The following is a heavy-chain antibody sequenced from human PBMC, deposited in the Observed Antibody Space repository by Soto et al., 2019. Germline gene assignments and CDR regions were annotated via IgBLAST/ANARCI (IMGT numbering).Heavy chain of an antibody. CDR3: ARDLNPSQEMLYALLGY. D-gene: IGHD2-8*01. CDR2: ISGSSSMI. Sequence: EVQLVESGGGFVQPGGSLRLSCAASGFTFSSYSMNWVRQAPGKGLEWVSYISGSSSMIYYADSVTVRFTISRDNAKNSLYLQMNSLRAEDTAVYYCARDLNPSQEMLYALLGYWGQGTLVTVSS. V-gene: IGHV3-48*01. J-gene: IGHJ4*02. CDR1: GFTFSSYS.